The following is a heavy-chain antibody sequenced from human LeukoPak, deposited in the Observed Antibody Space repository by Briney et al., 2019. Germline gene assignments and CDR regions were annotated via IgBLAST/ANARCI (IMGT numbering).Heavy chain of an antibody. D-gene: IGHD3-3*01. CDR1: GFTFSSYS. CDR3: ARDTTIFGVVVDY. V-gene: IGHV3-21*01. J-gene: IGHJ4*02. CDR2: ISSSSSYI. Sequence: GGSLRLSCAASGFTFSSYSMNWVRQAPGKGLEWVSSISSSSSYIYYADSVKGRFIISRDNAKNSLYLQMNSLRAEDTAVYYCARDTTIFGVVVDYWGQGTLVTVSS.